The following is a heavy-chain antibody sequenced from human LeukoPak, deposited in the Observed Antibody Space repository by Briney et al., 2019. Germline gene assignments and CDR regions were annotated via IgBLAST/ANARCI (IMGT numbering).Heavy chain of an antibody. Sequence: PGGSLRLSCVVSGITLSNYGMSWVRQAPGKGLEWVSAISGSGGSTYYADSVKGRFTISRDNSKNTLYLQMNSLRAEDTAVYYCAKWYFDWLGAFDIWGQGTMVTVSS. J-gene: IGHJ3*02. CDR3: AKWYFDWLGAFDI. CDR2: ISGSGGST. V-gene: IGHV3-23*01. D-gene: IGHD3-9*01. CDR1: GITLSNYG.